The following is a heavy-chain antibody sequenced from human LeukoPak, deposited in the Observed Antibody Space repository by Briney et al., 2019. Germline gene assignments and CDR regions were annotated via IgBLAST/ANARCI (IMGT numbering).Heavy chain of an antibody. CDR1: GFTVSNYA. V-gene: IGHV3-23*01. D-gene: IGHD1-1*01. CDR3: AKDGGPTVFYYFDY. J-gene: IGHJ4*02. CDR2: ISGSSGGT. Sequence: PGCSLRLSCAASGFTVSNYAMSWVRQAPGKGLEWVSGISGSSGGTNYADPVKGRFTISRDNSRNTLYLQMNSLGAGDTAIYYCAKDGGPTVFYYFDYWGQGTLITVSS.